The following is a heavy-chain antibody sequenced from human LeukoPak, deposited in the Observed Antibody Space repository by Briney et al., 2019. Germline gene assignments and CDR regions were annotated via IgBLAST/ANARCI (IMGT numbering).Heavy chain of an antibody. J-gene: IGHJ4*02. Sequence: SETLSLTCAVYGVSFSDYYWSWIRQPPGKGLEWIGEIQHSGSTNYNPSLKSRVTILVDTSRNQLSLELSSVTAADTAVYYCARGYTRVLIDYWGQGTLVTVSS. V-gene: IGHV4-34*01. CDR2: IQHSGST. CDR1: GVSFSDYY. D-gene: IGHD2-2*02. CDR3: ARGYTRVLIDY.